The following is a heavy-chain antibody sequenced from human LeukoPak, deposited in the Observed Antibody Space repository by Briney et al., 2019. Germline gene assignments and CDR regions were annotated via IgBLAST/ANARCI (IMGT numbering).Heavy chain of an antibody. CDR3: ARLYCSSTSCYHWDYYYYYYMDV. V-gene: IGHV3-7*01. J-gene: IGHJ6*03. CDR2: IKQDGSEK. CDR1: GFTFSSYW. Sequence: GGSLRLSCAASGFTFSSYWMSWVRQAPGKGLEWVANIKQDGSEKYYVDSVKGRFTISRDNAKNTLYLQMNSLRAEDTAVYYCARLYCSSTSCYHWDYYYYYYMDVWGKGTTVTVSS. D-gene: IGHD2-2*01.